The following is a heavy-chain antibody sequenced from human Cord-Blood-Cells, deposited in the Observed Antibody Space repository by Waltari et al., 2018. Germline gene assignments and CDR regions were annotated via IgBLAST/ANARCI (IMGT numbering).Heavy chain of an antibody. CDR3: ARDSGYSYGPFDY. Sequence: QVQLVESGGGVVQPGRSLRLSCAASGFTFSSYAMHWVRQAPGKGLEGGAVISYDGSNKYSADSVKCRFTISRDNCKNTLYLQMNSLRAEDTAVYYCARDSGYSYGPFDYWGQGTLVTVAS. V-gene: IGHV3-30-3*01. J-gene: IGHJ4*02. D-gene: IGHD5-18*01. CDR1: GFTFSSYA. CDR2: ISYDGSNK.